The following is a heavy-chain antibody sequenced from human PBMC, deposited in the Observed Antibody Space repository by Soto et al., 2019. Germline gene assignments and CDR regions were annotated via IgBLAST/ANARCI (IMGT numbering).Heavy chain of an antibody. V-gene: IGHV4-59*05. CDR1: RDSMNSEY. CDR3: ASFLRPYGDFYFDY. J-gene: IGHJ4*02. CDR2: IYYNWRI. Sequence: PSETRSLTWCVSRDSMNSEYWTWIRHPPGKGLEXIGSIYYNWRISMNSFLKDRVTISVDTSKHQFSLKLSSVAAAETAVYYCASFLRPYGDFYFDYWGQGPLVTVSS. D-gene: IGHD4-17*01.